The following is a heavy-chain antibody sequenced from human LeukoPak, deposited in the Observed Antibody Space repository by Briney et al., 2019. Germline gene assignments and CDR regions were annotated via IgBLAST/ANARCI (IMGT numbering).Heavy chain of an antibody. CDR2: IYTSGST. D-gene: IGHD5-18*01. CDR1: GGSISSGSYY. J-gene: IGHJ4*02. V-gene: IGHV4-61*02. Sequence: SQTLSLTCTVSGGSISSGSYYWSWIRQPAGKGLEWIGRIYTSGSTNYNPSLKSRVTISVDTSKNQFSLKLSSVTAADTAVYYCAGTAMPKGSYCFDYWGQGTLVTVSS. CDR3: AGTAMPKGSYCFDY.